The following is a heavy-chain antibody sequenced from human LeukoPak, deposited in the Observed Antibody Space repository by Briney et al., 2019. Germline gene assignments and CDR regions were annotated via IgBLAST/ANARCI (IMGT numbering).Heavy chain of an antibody. V-gene: IGHV1-2*02. CDR2: INPNSGST. J-gene: IGHJ1*01. CDR3: ARDGVGYYDSSGYYYFQH. Sequence: ASVKVSCTASGYTFTGYYMHWVRQAPGQGLEWLGWINPNSGSTNYAQKVQGRVTMTRDTSISTAYMELSRLRSDDTAVYYCARDGVGYYDSSGYYYFQHWGQGTLVTVSS. D-gene: IGHD3-22*01. CDR1: GYTFTGYY.